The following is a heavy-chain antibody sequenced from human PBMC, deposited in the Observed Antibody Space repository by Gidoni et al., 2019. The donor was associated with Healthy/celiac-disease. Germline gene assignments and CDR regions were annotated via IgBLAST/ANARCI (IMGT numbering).Heavy chain of an antibody. CDR1: GFTFSSYW. D-gene: IGHD6-19*01. CDR2: INTDGSST. V-gene: IGHV3-74*01. Sequence: EVQLVESGGGLVQPGGSLMLSCAASGFTFSSYWMHLVRQGPGKGLVWVSRINTDGSSTTYADSVKGRFTVSRDNAKNTLYLQMSSLRAEDTAVYYCARIQPVADSDFYYGMDVWGQGTTVTVSS. J-gene: IGHJ6*02. CDR3: ARIQPVADSDFYYGMDV.